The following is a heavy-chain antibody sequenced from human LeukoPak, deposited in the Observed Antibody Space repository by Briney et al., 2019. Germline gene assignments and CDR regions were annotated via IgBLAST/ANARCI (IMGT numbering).Heavy chain of an antibody. D-gene: IGHD3-10*01. J-gene: IGHJ4*02. CDR1: GFSITRSYY. CDR2: IYHIGST. Sequence: SETPSLTCGVSGFSITRSYYWAWIRQPPGKGLEWIGTIYHIGSTYYSPSLGSRVTMSVDTSKNELSLNLKSVTAADTAVYYCARAGWIITSGIDYWGQGALVTVSS. CDR3: ARAGWIITSGIDY. V-gene: IGHV4-38-2*01.